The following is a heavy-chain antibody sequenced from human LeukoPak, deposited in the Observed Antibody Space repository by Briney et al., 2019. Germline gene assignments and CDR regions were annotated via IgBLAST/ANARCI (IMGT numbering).Heavy chain of an antibody. CDR1: GGTFSSYA. CDR2: IIPIFGTA. D-gene: IGHD3-10*01. V-gene: IGHV1-69*05. Sequence: SVKVSCKASGGTFSSYAISWVRQAPGQGLEWMGRIIPIFGTANYAQKFQGRVTITTDESTSTAYMELSSLRSEDMAVYYCARDRLWFGELPLNWFDPWGQGTLVTVSS. CDR3: ARDRLWFGELPLNWFDP. J-gene: IGHJ5*02.